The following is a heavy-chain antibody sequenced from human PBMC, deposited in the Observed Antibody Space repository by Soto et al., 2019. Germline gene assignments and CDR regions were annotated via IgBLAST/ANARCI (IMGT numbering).Heavy chain of an antibody. D-gene: IGHD3-10*01. CDR2: ISGGGDTT. J-gene: IGHJ4*02. CDR1: GFTFNNYA. V-gene: IGHV3-23*01. Sequence: EVQLLESGGGLVQPGGSLRLSCAASGFTFNNYAMTWVRQAPGKGVEWVSAISGGGDTTSYADSVKGRLTVSRDGSKNTLYLQLSSLRAEDTALYYCAKGRGGSGSLTPRVDFWGQGTLVTVSS. CDR3: AKGRGGSGSLTPRVDF.